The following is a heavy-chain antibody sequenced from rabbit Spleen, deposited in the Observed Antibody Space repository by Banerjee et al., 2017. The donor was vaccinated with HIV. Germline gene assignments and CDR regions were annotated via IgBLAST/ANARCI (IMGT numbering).Heavy chain of an antibody. D-gene: IGHD2-1*01. CDR2: IDTTYGST. V-gene: IGHV1S40*01. J-gene: IGHJ4*01. Sequence: QQLVESGGGLVKPGASPTLTCKASGFSFSSGYDMCWVRQAPGKGLEWIACIDTTYGSTYYASWVISRFTISKTSSTTVTLQMTSLTAADTATYFCAGGRRDTGGDWGLWGPGTLVTVS. CDR1: GFSFSSGYD. CDR3: AGGRRDTGGDWGL.